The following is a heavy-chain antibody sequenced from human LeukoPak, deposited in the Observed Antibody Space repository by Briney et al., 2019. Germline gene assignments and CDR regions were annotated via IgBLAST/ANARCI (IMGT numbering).Heavy chain of an antibody. Sequence: SETLSLTCAVSGGSISSGGYSWSWIRQPPGKGLEWIGYIYDSGSTYYNPSLKSRVTISVDRSKNQFSLKLSSVTAADTAVYYCASRYCSSTSCPVGDYYYGMDVWGQGTTVTVSS. CDR1: GGSISSGGYS. J-gene: IGHJ6*02. D-gene: IGHD2-2*01. CDR3: ASRYCSSTSCPVGDYYYGMDV. V-gene: IGHV4-30-2*01. CDR2: IYDSGST.